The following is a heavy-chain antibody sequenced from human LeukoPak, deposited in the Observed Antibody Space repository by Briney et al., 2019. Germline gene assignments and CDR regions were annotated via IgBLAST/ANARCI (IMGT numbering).Heavy chain of an antibody. V-gene: IGHV3-30*04. D-gene: IGHD6-13*01. CDR1: GFTFSSYA. CDR3: AKQGLGSSSWYYFDY. J-gene: IGHJ4*02. CDR2: ISYDGSNK. Sequence: GGSLRLSCAASGFTFSSYAMHWVRQAPGKGLEWVAVISYDGSNKYYADSVKGRFTISRDNSKNTLYLQMNSLRAEDTAVYYCAKQGLGSSSWYYFDYWGQGTLVTVSS.